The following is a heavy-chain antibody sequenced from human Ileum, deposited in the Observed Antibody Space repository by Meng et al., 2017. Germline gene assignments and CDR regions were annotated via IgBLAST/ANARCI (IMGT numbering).Heavy chain of an antibody. D-gene: IGHD5/OR15-5a*01. J-gene: IGHJ4*02. CDR3: AREALYDGQSRWVDY. CDR1: EFPFNRYW. Sequence: GGSLRLSCAAFEFPFNRYWMHWVRQAPGKGLVWVSRINSDGSNTNYADSVKGRFTVSRDNAKNTVFLQMNSLRVEDSAVYFCAREALYDGQSRWVDYWGQGTMVTVSS. CDR2: INSDGSNT. V-gene: IGHV3-74*01.